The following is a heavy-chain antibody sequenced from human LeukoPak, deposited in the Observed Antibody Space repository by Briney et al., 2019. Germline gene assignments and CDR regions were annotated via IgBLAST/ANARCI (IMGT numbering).Heavy chain of an antibody. CDR3: ARDYYGSGSLYAVGAFDI. CDR2: MNPNSGNT. Sequence: ASVKVSCKASGYTFTGYYMHWVRQAPGQGLEWMGWMNPNSGNTGYAQKFQGRVTMTRNTSISTAYMELSSLRSEDTAVYYCARDYYGSGSLYAVGAFDIWGQGTMVTVSS. CDR1: GYTFTGYY. J-gene: IGHJ3*02. V-gene: IGHV1-8*02. D-gene: IGHD3-10*01.